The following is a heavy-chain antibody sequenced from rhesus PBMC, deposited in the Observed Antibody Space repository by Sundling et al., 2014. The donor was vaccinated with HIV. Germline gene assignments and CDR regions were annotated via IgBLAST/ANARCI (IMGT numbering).Heavy chain of an antibody. CDR3: ARDYTIWTSSLGY. D-gene: IGHD3-3*01. Sequence: QVQLQESGPGLVKPSETLSLTCAVSGYSISSGYGWSWIRQPPGKGLEWIGYIGGSSGNTKYNPSLKSRVTISEDTSKNQFSLKLNSVTAADTAVYYCARDYTIWTSSLGYWGQGVLVTVSS. CDR1: GYSISSGYG. J-gene: IGHJ4*01. V-gene: IGHV4-127*01. CDR2: IGGSSGNT.